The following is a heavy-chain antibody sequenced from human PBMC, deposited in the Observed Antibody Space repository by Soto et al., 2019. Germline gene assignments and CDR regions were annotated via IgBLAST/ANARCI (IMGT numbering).Heavy chain of an antibody. CDR2: ISWNSGSI. Sequence: EVQLVESGGGLVQPGRSLRLSCAASGFTFDDYAMHWVRQAPGKGLEWVSGISWNSGSIGYADSVKGRFTISRDNAKNSLYLQMHSLRAEDTALYYCAKGASITIFGVVTNDNWFDPWGQGTLVTVSS. CDR1: GFTFDDYA. CDR3: AKGASITIFGVVTNDNWFDP. V-gene: IGHV3-9*01. D-gene: IGHD3-3*01. J-gene: IGHJ5*02.